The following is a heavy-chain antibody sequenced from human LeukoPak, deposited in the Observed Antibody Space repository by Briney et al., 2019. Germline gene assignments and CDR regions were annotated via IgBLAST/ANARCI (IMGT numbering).Heavy chain of an antibody. J-gene: IGHJ4*02. Sequence: PSETLSLTCTVSGGSISSYYWSWIRQPPGKGLEWIGYIYYSGSTNYNPSLKSRVTISVDTSKNQFSLKLSSVTAADTAVYYCASSQGSYSLGYWGQGTLVTVSS. CDR1: GGSISSYY. CDR2: IYYSGST. CDR3: ASSQGSYSLGY. D-gene: IGHD3-10*01. V-gene: IGHV4-59*08.